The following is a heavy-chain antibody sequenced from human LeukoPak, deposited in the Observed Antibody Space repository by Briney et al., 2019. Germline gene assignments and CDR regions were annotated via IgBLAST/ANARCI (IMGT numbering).Heavy chain of an antibody. J-gene: IGHJ4*02. CDR1: GGSISSYY. Sequence: SETLSLTCTVSGGSISSYYWSWIRQPPGKGLEWIGYIYYSGSTNYNPSLKSRVAMSVDTSNNQFSLKLTSVTAADTAVYYCARGAAGTYRYWGQGTLVTVSS. CDR2: IYYSGST. D-gene: IGHD1-26*01. CDR3: ARGAAGTYRY. V-gene: IGHV4-59*01.